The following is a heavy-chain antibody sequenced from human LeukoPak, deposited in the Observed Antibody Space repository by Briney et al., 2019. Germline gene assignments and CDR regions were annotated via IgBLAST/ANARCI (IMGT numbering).Heavy chain of an antibody. CDR3: ARTYYSSSSLRDAFEI. CDR2: IKQDGSEK. J-gene: IGHJ3*02. Sequence: PGGPLRLSCAASGFTFSSYWMSWVRQAPGKGLEWVANIKQDGSEKYYVDSVKGRSTISRDNAKNSLYLQMNSLRAEDTAVYYCARTYYSSSSLRDAFEIWGRGTMVTVSS. V-gene: IGHV3-7*04. CDR1: GFTFSSYW. D-gene: IGHD6-6*01.